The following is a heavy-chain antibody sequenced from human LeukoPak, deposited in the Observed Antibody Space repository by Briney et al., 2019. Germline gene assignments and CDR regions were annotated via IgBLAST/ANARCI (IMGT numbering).Heavy chain of an antibody. D-gene: IGHD6-13*01. Sequence: ASVKVSCKASGYTFTNNYLHWVRQAPGQGLEWMGMIYPRDGSTSYAQNFQGRVTVTRDTSTTTVHMELRGLRSEDTAVYYCARDVVSSSWYGYWGQGTLVTVSS. V-gene: IGHV1-46*01. CDR3: ARDVVSSSWYGY. CDR2: IYPRDGST. J-gene: IGHJ4*02. CDR1: GYTFTNNY.